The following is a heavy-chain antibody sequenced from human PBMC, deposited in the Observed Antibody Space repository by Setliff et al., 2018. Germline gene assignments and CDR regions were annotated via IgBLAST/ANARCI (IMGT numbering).Heavy chain of an antibody. V-gene: IGHV4-59*08. CDR1: GGSISSYS. CDR3: ARARSGDYSDSTGYLDY. J-gene: IGHJ4*02. D-gene: IGHD3-22*01. Sequence: KPSETLSLTCNVSGGSISSYSWSWIRQAPGKGLEWIGYLYYSGNTNYNPSLKSRVTISGDTSKNQFSLKLSSVSAADTAVYYCARARSGDYSDSTGYLDYWGQGTLVTVSS. CDR2: LYYSGNT.